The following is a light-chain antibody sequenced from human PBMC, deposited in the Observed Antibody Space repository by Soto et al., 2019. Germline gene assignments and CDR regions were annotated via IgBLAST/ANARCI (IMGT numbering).Light chain of an antibody. V-gene: IGLV1-40*01. CDR1: SSNIGAGYD. CDR3: QAYDSSLSGPV. CDR2: GNS. J-gene: IGLJ2*01. Sequence: QSVLTQPPSVSGAPGQRVTISCTGSSSNIGAGYDVHWYQPLPGTDPKLLIYGNSNRPSGVPDRFSGSKSGTSASLAITGLQAEDEADYYCQAYDSSLSGPVFGGGTKLTVL.